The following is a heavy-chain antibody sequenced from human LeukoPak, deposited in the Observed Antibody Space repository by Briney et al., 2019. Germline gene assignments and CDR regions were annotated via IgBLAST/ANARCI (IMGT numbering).Heavy chain of an antibody. D-gene: IGHD2-15*01. V-gene: IGHV3-30*02. CDR2: IPHDGSSK. CDR3: ARIGGCYYFDI. J-gene: IGHJ4*02. Sequence: PGGSLRLSCAASGFSFSTYPMHWVRQAPGKGLEWVTFIPHDGSSKYYADCVKGRFSISRNNSKNTLYLQMNSERAEDAAVYYCARIGGCYYFDISARGTEVTVSS. CDR1: GFSFSTYP.